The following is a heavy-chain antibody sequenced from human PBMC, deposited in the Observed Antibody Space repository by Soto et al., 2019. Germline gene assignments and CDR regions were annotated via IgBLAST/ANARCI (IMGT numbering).Heavy chain of an antibody. CDR3: AGQRSPEGWFDP. V-gene: IGHV3-23*01. CDR1: SISFNTYG. CDR2: VTVTGGST. J-gene: IGHJ5*02. D-gene: IGHD3-10*01. Sequence: PGGSLRLSCAASSISFNTYGETWVRQAPGKGLEWVSTVTVTGGSTYYADSVKGRFTISRDRSNYTVSLLLNSLRVEDTAIYYCAGQRSPEGWFDPWGQGTLVTVSS.